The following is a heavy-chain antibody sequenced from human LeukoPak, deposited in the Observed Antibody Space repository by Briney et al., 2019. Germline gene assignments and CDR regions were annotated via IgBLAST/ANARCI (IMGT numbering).Heavy chain of an antibody. J-gene: IGHJ6*03. D-gene: IGHD3-10*01. CDR2: MYYSGST. V-gene: IGHV4-39*01. CDR3: ARHYYGSGNHYYYMDV. CDR1: GDSVSSGSSY. Sequence: SETLSLTCTVSGDSVSSGSSYWGWIRQPPGKGLEWIGSMYYSGSTYYNPSLKSRVTISVDTSKNQFSLKLSSVTAADTAVYCCARHYYGSGNHYYYMDVWGKGTTVTVSS.